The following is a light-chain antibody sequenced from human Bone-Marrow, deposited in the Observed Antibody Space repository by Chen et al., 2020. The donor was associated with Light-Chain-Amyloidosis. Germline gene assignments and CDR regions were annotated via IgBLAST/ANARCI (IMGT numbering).Light chain of an antibody. CDR2: DAT. V-gene: IGKV1-33*01. CDR1: QDLKTG. Sequence: DIQMTQSPSSLSAFIGGRVTFTCQASQDLKTGLNWSQPKPGTAPNLLIFDATSLETGVPSKFSGSGSGTEFTLTVSNQHLEDATTYYCRHSDDIPQFTFGPGTKV. CDR3: RHSDDIPQFT. J-gene: IGKJ3*01.